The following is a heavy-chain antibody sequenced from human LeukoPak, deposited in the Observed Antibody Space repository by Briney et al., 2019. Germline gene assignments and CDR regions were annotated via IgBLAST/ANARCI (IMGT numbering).Heavy chain of an antibody. CDR3: ARKTAAYDP. CDR1: GGSFSGYY. Sequence: SETLSLTCAVYGGSFSGYYWSWIRQPPGKGLEWIGEINHSGSTNYNPSFKSRVTISVDTSKNQFSLKLSSVTAADTAVYYCARKTAAYDPWGQGTLVTVSS. V-gene: IGHV4-34*01. D-gene: IGHD6-13*01. J-gene: IGHJ5*02. CDR2: INHSGST.